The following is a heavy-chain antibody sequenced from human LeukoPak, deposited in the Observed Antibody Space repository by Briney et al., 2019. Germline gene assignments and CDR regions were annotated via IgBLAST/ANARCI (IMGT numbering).Heavy chain of an antibody. D-gene: IGHD4-23*01. CDR1: GYTFTGYY. CDR3: ATAYGGNGPFDY. CDR2: INPNSGNT. Sequence: ASVKVSCKASGYTFTGYYMHWVRQAPGQGLEGMGWINPNSGNTTYAQKLQGRVTITTDTSTSTAYMELRSLRSDDTAVYYCATAYGGNGPFDYWGQGTLVTVSS. V-gene: IGHV1-18*04. J-gene: IGHJ4*02.